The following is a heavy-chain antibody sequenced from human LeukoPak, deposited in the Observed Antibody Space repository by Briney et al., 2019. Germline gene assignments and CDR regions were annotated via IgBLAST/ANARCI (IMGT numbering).Heavy chain of an antibody. CDR1: GGTFSSYA. D-gene: IGHD4-17*01. V-gene: IGHV1-69*13. J-gene: IGHJ5*02. Sequence: SVKVSCKASGGTFSSYAISWVRQAPGQGLEWMGGIIPIFGTANYAQKFQGRVTITADESTSTAYMELSSLRSEDTAVYYCARGTYGDQSRMWYNWFDPWGQGTLVTVSS. CDR2: IIPIFGTA. CDR3: ARGTYGDQSRMWYNWFDP.